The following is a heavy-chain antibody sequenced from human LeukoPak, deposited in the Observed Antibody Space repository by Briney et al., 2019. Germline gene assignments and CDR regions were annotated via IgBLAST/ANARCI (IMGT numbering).Heavy chain of an antibody. J-gene: IGHJ5*02. CDR2: ISSSGSTI. V-gene: IGHV3-11*01. CDR3: ARKGDIVATNWFDP. Sequence: GGSLRLSCAASGFTFSDYYMSWIRQAPRKGLEWVSYISSSGSTIYYADSVKGRFTISRDNAKNSLYLQMNSLRAEDTAVYYCARKGDIVATNWFDPWGQGTLVTVSS. D-gene: IGHD5-12*01. CDR1: GFTFSDYY.